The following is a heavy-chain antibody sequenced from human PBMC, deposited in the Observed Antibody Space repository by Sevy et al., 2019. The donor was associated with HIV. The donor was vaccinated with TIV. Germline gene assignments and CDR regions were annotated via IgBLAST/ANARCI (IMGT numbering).Heavy chain of an antibody. J-gene: IGHJ6*02. CDR3: TKGSSSGGTCPRDYYYYGMDV. CDR2: IGGSGRYT. Sequence: GGFLRLSCAPSGFTFSTYAMNWVRQAPGKGLEWISSIGGSGRYTYYADSVEGRFTISRDNSKNMLYLQMNSLRVADTAVYYCTKGSSSGGTCPRDYYYYGMDVWGQGTTVTVSS. V-gene: IGHV3-23*01. CDR1: GFTFSTYA. D-gene: IGHD2-15*01.